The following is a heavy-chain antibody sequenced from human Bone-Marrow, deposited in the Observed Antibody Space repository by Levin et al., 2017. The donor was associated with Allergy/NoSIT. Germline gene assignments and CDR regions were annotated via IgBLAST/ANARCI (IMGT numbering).Heavy chain of an antibody. CDR1: GFTFSNYE. D-gene: IGHD3-22*01. J-gene: IGHJ4*02. V-gene: IGHV3-48*03. CDR2: ISSSGSTI. Sequence: QPGGSLRLSCAASGFTFSNYEMKWVRQAPGKGLEWVSDISSSGSTIHYVDSVKGRFTISRDNAKNSLFLQMNSLRAEDTAVYYCAARKYYFHSSGYYYEYWGQGTLVTVSS. CDR3: AARKYYFHSSGYYYEY.